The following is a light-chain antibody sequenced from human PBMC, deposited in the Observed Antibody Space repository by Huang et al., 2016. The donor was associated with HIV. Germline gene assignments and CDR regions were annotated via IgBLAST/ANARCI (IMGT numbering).Light chain of an antibody. CDR1: QSVNRY. CDR2: DAS. Sequence: EIVLTQSPTTLSLSPGERATLSCRASQSVNRYLAWYQQKPGQAPRLLIYDASNRATGIPARFSGSGSGTDFTLTISSLEPEDFAVYYCQQRSNWPPITCGQGTRLEIK. CDR3: QQRSNWPPIT. V-gene: IGKV3-11*01. J-gene: IGKJ5*01.